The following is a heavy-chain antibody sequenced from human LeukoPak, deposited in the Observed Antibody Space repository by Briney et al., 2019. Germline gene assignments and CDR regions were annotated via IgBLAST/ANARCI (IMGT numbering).Heavy chain of an antibody. V-gene: IGHV4-34*01. Sequence: SETLSLTCAVYGGSFSGYYWSWIRQPPGKGLEWIGEINHSGSTNYNPSLKSRVTISVDTSKNQFSLKLNSVTAADTAVYYRARDYDVLTAYPPTQLFDPWGQGTLVTVSS. CDR3: ARDYDVLTAYPPTQLFDP. CDR2: INHSGST. J-gene: IGHJ5*02. CDR1: GGSFSGYY. D-gene: IGHD3-9*01.